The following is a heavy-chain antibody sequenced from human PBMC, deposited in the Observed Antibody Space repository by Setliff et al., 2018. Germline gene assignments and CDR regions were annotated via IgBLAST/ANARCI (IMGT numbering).Heavy chain of an antibody. D-gene: IGHD6-19*01. J-gene: IGHJ4*02. Sequence: ASVKVSCKASGYTFTSSGISWVRQAPGQGLGWMGWISVYNGYIVYAQKLQDRVTMTIDTSATTVYMELQSLRSDDTAVYYCVRSSAPQVVLAADFDFWGQGTPVTVSS. CDR2: ISVYNGYI. CDR1: GYTFTSSG. V-gene: IGHV1-18*01. CDR3: VRSSAPQVVLAADFDF.